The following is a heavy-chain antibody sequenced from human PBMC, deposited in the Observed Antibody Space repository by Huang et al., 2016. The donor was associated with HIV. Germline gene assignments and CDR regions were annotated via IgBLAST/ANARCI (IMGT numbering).Heavy chain of an antibody. Sequence: LLLRESGSGLVKTSETMSLSCTVAFASISGTSKYWTWVRQSPGKGLEWIASMHYGGRTYYNPSLKSRVSMSVDTPHNQHFSLTLASVTAADTAVYFCASGPVIVSISRFYFEQWGPGILVTV. J-gene: IGHJ4*02. CDR1: FASISGTSKY. V-gene: IGHV4-39*02. CDR2: MHYGGRT. CDR3: ASGPVIVSISRFYFEQ. D-gene: IGHD3-22*01.